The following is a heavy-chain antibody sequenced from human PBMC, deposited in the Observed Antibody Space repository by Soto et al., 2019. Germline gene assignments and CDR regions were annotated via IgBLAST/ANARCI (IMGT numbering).Heavy chain of an antibody. CDR3: AISHKGDGYNYH. D-gene: IGHD5-12*01. CDR1: GGTFSSYA. Sequence: SVKVSCKASGGTFSSYAISWVRQAPGQGLEWMGGIIPIFGTANYAQKCQGRVTITADESTSTAYMELSSLRSEDTAVYYCAISHKGDGYNYHWGQGTLVTVSS. V-gene: IGHV1-69*13. J-gene: IGHJ5*02. CDR2: IIPIFGTA.